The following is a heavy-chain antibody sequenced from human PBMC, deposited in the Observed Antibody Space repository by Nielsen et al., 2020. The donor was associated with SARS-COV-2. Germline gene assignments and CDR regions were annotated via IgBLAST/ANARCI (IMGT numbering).Heavy chain of an antibody. J-gene: IGHJ4*02. CDR2: ISAYNGNT. Sequence: ASVKVSCKASGYTFTSYGISWVRQAPGQGLEWMGWISAYNGNTNYAQKLQGRVTMTTDTSTSTAYMELRSLRSDDTAVYYCARDLSRYYDSSGYYCDYLGQGTLVTVSS. D-gene: IGHD3-22*01. V-gene: IGHV1-18*01. CDR3: ARDLSRYYDSSGYYCDY. CDR1: GYTFTSYG.